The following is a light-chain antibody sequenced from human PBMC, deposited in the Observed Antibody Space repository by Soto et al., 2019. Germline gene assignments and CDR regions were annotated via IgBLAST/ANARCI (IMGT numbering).Light chain of an antibody. CDR1: QSVSSN. J-gene: IGKJ5*01. V-gene: IGKV3-15*01. CDR3: QQYNNWPPIT. CDR2: GAS. Sequence: EIVLTQSPATLSVSPVERASLSCRASQSVSSNLAWYQQKPGQAPRLLIYGASTRASGIPARFSGSGSGTEFTLTISSLQSEDSAVYYCQQYNNWPPITCGQGTRLQI.